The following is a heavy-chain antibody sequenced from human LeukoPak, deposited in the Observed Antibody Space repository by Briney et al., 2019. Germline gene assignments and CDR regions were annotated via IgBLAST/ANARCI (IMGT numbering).Heavy chain of an antibody. J-gene: IGHJ4*02. CDR3: ARVVGAMGQYYFDC. D-gene: IGHD1-26*01. CDR2: IYTSGST. Sequence: SETLSLTCTVSGGSISSGSYYWSWIRQPAGKGLEWIGRIYTSGSTNYNPSLKSRVTISVDTSKNQFSLKLSSVTAADTAVYYCARVVGAMGQYYFDCWGQGTLVTVSS. CDR1: GGSISSGSYY. V-gene: IGHV4-61*02.